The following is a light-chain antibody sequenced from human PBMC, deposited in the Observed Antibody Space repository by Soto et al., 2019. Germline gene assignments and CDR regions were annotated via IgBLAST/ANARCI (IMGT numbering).Light chain of an antibody. J-gene: IGKJ4*01. Sequence: IVWTQSPATLSFSPGERSTLSCRSSQSVSSYLVWYQQKPGQAPRLLIYDASNRATGIPDRFSGSGSGTDFTLTINSLEPEDFAVYYCHQRSNWPLTFGGGTKVDIK. V-gene: IGKV3-11*01. CDR2: DAS. CDR3: HQRSNWPLT. CDR1: QSVSSY.